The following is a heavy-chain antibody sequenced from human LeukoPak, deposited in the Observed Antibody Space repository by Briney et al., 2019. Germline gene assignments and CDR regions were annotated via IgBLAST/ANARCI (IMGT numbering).Heavy chain of an antibody. Sequence: PSETLSLTCAVYGGSFTDYYWSWIRQPPGKGLEWIGEINHSGNTNYNSSLKSRLTISLDTSKNQFSLKLSPVIAADTAVYYCARASRRLSFGSGSYYPFDFWGQGTQVIVSP. CDR1: GGSFTDYY. CDR2: INHSGNT. V-gene: IGHV4-34*01. D-gene: IGHD3-10*01. CDR3: ARASRRLSFGSGSYYPFDF. J-gene: IGHJ4*02.